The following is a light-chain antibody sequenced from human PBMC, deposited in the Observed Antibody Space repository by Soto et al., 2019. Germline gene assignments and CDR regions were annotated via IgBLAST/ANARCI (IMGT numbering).Light chain of an antibody. CDR1: QSISSY. CDR3: QQSYSTPLT. V-gene: IGKV1-39*01. CDR2: AAS. Sequence: DIQMTQSPSSLSASVGDRVTITCRASQSISSYLNFYQQKPGKAPKLLIYAASSLQSGFPSSFCGRGSGTDFTLTISSLQPEDFATYYCQQSYSTPLTFGGGTKVDIK. J-gene: IGKJ4*01.